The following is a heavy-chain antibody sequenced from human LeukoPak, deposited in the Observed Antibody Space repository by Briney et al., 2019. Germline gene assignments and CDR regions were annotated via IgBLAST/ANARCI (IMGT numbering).Heavy chain of an antibody. CDR1: GFTVSSNY. J-gene: IGHJ4*02. V-gene: IGHV3-23*01. CDR2: ISGSGGST. D-gene: IGHD7-27*01. Sequence: PGGSLRLSCAASGFTVSSNYMSWVRQAPGKGLEWVSAISGSGGSTYYADSVKGRFTISRDNSKNTLYLQMNSLRAEDTAVYYCAKVWNWGAFGGDYFDYWGQGTLVTVSS. CDR3: AKVWNWGAFGGDYFDY.